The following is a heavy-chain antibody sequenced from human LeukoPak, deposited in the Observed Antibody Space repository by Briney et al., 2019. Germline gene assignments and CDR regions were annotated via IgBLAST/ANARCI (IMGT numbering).Heavy chain of an antibody. CDR3: AKDSGPYTSGYYGH. CDR1: GFTFSSYA. Sequence: GGSLRLSCAASGFTFSSYAMSWVRQTPEKGLEWVATISGSGGGTYYADSVKGRFIISRDDSENTLYLQLNSLRAEDTAVYYCAKDSGPYTSGYYGHWGQGTLVTVSS. V-gene: IGHV3-23*01. D-gene: IGHD3-22*01. J-gene: IGHJ4*02. CDR2: ISGSGGGT.